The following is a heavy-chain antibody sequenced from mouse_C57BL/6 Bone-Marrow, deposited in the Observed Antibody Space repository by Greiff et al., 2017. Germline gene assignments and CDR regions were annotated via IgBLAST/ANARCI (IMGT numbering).Heavy chain of an antibody. CDR2: INPYNGGT. D-gene: IGHD2-10*02. CDR1: GYTFTDYY. Sequence: EVQLQQSGPVLVKPGASVKMSCKASGYTFTDYYMNWVKQSHGKSLEWIGVINPYNGGTSYNQKFKGKATLTVDKSSSTAYMELNSLTSEDSAVDYGARGGPVWEMDYWGQGTSVTVSS. J-gene: IGHJ4*01. CDR3: ARGGPVWEMDY. V-gene: IGHV1-19*01.